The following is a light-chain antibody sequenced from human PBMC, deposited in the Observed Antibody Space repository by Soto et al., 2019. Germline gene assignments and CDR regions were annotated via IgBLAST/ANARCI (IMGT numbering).Light chain of an antibody. CDR1: QTISSSY. V-gene: IGKV3-20*01. J-gene: IGKJ2*01. Sequence: EIVLTQSPGTLSLSPGERATLSCRASQTISSSYLTWYQHKPGQAPRLLIYAGSSRATGIPDRFSGSGSGTDFTLTISRLEPEDFAVYYCQQYGSSFRNTFGQGTKLEIK. CDR2: AGS. CDR3: QQYGSSFRNT.